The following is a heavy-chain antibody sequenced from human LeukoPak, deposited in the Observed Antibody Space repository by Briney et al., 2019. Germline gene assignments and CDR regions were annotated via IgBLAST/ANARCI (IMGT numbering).Heavy chain of an antibody. J-gene: IGHJ3*02. CDR2: IYYSGGT. D-gene: IGHD4/OR15-4a*01. CDR1: GGSISSSSYY. CDR3: ARQTLRLTDAFDI. Sequence: SETLSLTCTVSGGSISSSSYYWGWIRQPPGKGLEWIGSIYYSGGTYYNPSLKSRVTISVDTSKNQFSLKLSSVTAADTAVYYCARQTLRLTDAFDIWGQGTMVTVTS. V-gene: IGHV4-39*01.